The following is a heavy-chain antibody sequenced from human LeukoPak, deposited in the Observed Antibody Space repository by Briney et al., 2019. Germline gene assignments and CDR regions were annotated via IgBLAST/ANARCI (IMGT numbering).Heavy chain of an antibody. Sequence: SETLSLTCTVSGGSISSGGYYWSWIRQHPGKGLEWIGYIYYSGSTYYNPSLKSRVTISVDTSKNQFSLKLSSVTAADTAVYYCARFDYGDYVDAFDIWGQGTRVTVSS. CDR1: GGSISSGGYY. D-gene: IGHD4-17*01. CDR2: IYYSGST. CDR3: ARFDYGDYVDAFDI. J-gene: IGHJ3*02. V-gene: IGHV4-31*03.